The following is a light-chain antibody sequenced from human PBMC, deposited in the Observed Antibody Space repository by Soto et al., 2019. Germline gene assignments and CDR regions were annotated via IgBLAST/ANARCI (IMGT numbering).Light chain of an antibody. Sequence: DIQMTQSPSSVSASVGDRVTITCRASQSISGWLAWYQQKPGKAPKLLIYAASNLQSGVPSRFSGSGSGTDFTLTISSLQPEDFATYYCQQANSFPTTFGQGTKVDIK. CDR3: QQANSFPTT. CDR2: AAS. J-gene: IGKJ1*01. CDR1: QSISGW. V-gene: IGKV1-12*01.